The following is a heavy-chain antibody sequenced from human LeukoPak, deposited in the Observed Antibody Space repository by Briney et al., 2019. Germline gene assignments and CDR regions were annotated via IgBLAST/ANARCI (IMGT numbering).Heavy chain of an antibody. CDR1: GFTFSNAW. CDR2: IKSETDGGTT. Sequence: PGGSLRLSCAASGFTFSNAWMSWVRQAPGKGLEWVGRIKSETDGGTTDYAAPVKGRFTISRDDSKNTLYLQMNSLKTEDTAVYYCTGYYHYYYYGMDVWGQGTTVTVSS. V-gene: IGHV3-15*01. D-gene: IGHD3-3*01. J-gene: IGHJ6*02. CDR3: TGYYHYYYYGMDV.